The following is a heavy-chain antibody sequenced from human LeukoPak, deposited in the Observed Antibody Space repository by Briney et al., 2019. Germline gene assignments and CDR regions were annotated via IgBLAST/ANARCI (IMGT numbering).Heavy chain of an antibody. CDR2: IDTDGSGR. D-gene: IGHD3-16*02. V-gene: IGHV3-74*01. Sequence: GGSLRLSXVASGFTFDRHWMHWIRQAPGKGLVWVSRIDTDGSGRCYAESVKGRFTISRDNTKNTLYLQMDSLRVEDTAVYYCARGGFIVGANQYFQWWGQGTRVIVSS. CDR1: GFTFDRHW. J-gene: IGHJ4*02. CDR3: ARGGFIVGANQYFQW.